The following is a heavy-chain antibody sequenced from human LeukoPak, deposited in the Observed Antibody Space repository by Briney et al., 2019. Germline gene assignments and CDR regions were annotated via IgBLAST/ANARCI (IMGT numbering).Heavy chain of an antibody. CDR1: GFTFSSYA. J-gene: IGHJ6*03. CDR3: ARGPNTAMVSLGYYYYMDV. D-gene: IGHD5-18*01. Sequence: GGSLRLSCAASGFTFSSYAMHWVRQAPGKGLEWVSYISSSSGTIYYADSVKGRFTISRNNAKNSLYLQMNSLRAEDTAVYFCARGPNTAMVSLGYYYYMDVWGKGTTVTVSS. CDR2: ISSSSGTI. V-gene: IGHV3-48*01.